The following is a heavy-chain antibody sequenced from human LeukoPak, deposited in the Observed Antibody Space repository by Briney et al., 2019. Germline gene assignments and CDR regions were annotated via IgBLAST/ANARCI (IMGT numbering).Heavy chain of an antibody. V-gene: IGHV4-34*01. CDR3: ARGGYSSGWKHDNWFDP. J-gene: IGHJ5*02. CDR1: GGSFGGYY. Sequence: SETLSLTCAVYGGSFGGYYWSWIRQPPGKGLEWIGEINHSGSTNYNPSLKSRVTISVDTSKNQFSLKLSSVTAADTAAYYCARGGYSSGWKHDNWFDPWGQGTLVTVSS. CDR2: INHSGST. D-gene: IGHD6-19*01.